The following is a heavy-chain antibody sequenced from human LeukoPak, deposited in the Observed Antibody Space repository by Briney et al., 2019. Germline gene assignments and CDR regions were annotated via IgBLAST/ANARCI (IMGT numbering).Heavy chain of an antibody. V-gene: IGHV4-59*01. D-gene: IGHD6-19*01. J-gene: IGHJ5*01. Sequence: PSETLSLTCTVSGGSISSYYWSWIRQPPGKGLEWIGYISYSGSTNYNPSLKSRVTISVDTSKNQFSLKLSSVTAADTAVYYCARTRGYSSGWYDSWGQGTLVTVSS. CDR1: GGSISSYY. CDR2: ISYSGST. CDR3: ARTRGYSSGWYDS.